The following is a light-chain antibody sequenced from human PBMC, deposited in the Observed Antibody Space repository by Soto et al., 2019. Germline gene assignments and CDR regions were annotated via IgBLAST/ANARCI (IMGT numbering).Light chain of an antibody. J-gene: IGKJ1*01. CDR2: GAF. CDR3: HQYDNWPT. V-gene: IGKV3-15*01. Sequence: IVLTQSPATLSVSPGERATLSCRASQSVSTNVAWYQHKPGQAPRLLIYGAFTRATGIPARFSGGGSGTEFTLTISSLQSEDFAFYYCHQYDNWPTFGQGTKVEI. CDR1: QSVSTN.